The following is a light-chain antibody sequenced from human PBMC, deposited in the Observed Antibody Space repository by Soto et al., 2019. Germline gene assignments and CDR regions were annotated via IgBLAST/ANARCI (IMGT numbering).Light chain of an antibody. CDR3: HQYNSYSRT. CDR2: DAS. CDR1: QSISSW. V-gene: IGKV1-5*01. J-gene: IGKJ1*01. Sequence: DIQMTQSPSTLSASVGDRVTITCRASQSISSWLAWYQQKPGKAPKLLIYDASSLESGVPSRFSGSGSGTEFTPTISSLQPDVFASYCCHQYNSYSRTFGQGTKVEIK.